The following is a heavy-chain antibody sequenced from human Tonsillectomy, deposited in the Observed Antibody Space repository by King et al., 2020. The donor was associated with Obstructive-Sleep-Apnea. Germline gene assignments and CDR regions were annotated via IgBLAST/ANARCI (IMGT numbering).Heavy chain of an antibody. Sequence: LQLQESGSGLVKPSQTLSLTCAVSGGSISSGGYSWNWIRQPPGKGLEWIGYIFHGGSTYYNPSLKSRVTISVDRSKNQFSLRLSSVTAADTAVFYCARGTITMVRGVIITPFFDYWGQGTLVTVSS. CDR1: GGSISSGGYS. D-gene: IGHD3-10*01. CDR2: IFHGGST. J-gene: IGHJ4*02. V-gene: IGHV4-30-2*01. CDR3: ARGTITMVRGVIITPFFDY.